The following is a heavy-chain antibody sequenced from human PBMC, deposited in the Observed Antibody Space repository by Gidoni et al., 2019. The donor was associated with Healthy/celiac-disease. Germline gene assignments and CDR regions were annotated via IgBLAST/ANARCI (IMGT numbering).Heavy chain of an antibody. D-gene: IGHD3-16*01. CDR1: GFTFSSYS. J-gene: IGHJ4*02. CDR2: ISSSSSYI. Sequence: EVQLVESGGGLVQPGGPLRRSCSASGFTFSSYSMNWVRQAPGKGLEWVSSISSSSSYIYYADSVKGRFTISRDNAKNSLYLQMNSLRAEDTAVYYCARVSHTGDDYWGQGTLVTVSS. V-gene: IGHV3-21*01. CDR3: ARVSHTGDDY.